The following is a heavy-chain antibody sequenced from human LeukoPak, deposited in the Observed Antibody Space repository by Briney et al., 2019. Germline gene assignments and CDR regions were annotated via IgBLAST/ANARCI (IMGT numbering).Heavy chain of an antibody. Sequence: PGGSLRLSCAASGFTFSSYAMHWVRQAPGKGLEWVAVISYDGSNKYYADSVKGRFTISRDNAKNSLYLQMNSLRGEDTAVYYCARDDAATARASGMDVWGKGTTVTVSS. V-gene: IGHV3-30*04. CDR2: ISYDGSNK. D-gene: IGHD6-6*01. CDR3: ARDDAATARASGMDV. J-gene: IGHJ6*04. CDR1: GFTFSSYA.